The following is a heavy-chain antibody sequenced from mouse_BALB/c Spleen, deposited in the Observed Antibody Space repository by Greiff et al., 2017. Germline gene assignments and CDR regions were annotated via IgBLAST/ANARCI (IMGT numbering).Heavy chain of an antibody. D-gene: IGHD1-1*01. CDR2: ISSGGSYT. Sequence: VKLMEPGGGLVKPGGSLTLSCAASGFTFSSYAMSWVRQSPEQRLEWVAEISSGGSYTYYPDTVTGRFTISRDNAKNTLYLEMSSRRSEDTAMYDCARGGLLQRDYAMDYWGQGTSVTVSS. CDR1: GFTFSSYA. V-gene: IGHV5-9-4*01. J-gene: IGHJ4*01. CDR3: ARGGLLQRDYAMDY.